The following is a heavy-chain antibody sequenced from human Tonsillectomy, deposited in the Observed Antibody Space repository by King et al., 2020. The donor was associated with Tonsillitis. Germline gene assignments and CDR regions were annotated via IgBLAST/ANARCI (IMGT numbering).Heavy chain of an antibody. Sequence: VQLQESGPGLVKPSQTLSLTCTVSGGSINSGSYSWGWIRQPAGRGLEWIGRMYTSGSANYNPSLKNRATLSVDTSKNQFSLKLSSVTAADTAIYYCASRASTDYWGQRVLVTVSS. J-gene: IGHJ4*02. V-gene: IGHV4-61*02. CDR1: GGSINSGSYS. CDR3: ASRASTDY. CDR2: MYTSGSA. D-gene: IGHD2-21*01.